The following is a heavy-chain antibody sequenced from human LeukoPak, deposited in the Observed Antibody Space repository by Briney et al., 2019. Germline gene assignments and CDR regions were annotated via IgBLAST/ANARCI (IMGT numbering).Heavy chain of an antibody. D-gene: IGHD2-21*02. Sequence: PSETLSLTCAVYGGSFSGYYWSWIRQPPGKGLEWIGEINHSGSTNYNPSLKSRVTISVDTSKNQFSLKLSSVTAADTAVYYCAVVVTATSKYYFDYWGQGTLVTVSS. J-gene: IGHJ4*02. CDR1: GGSFSGYY. CDR2: INHSGST. V-gene: IGHV4-34*01. CDR3: AVVVTATSKYYFDY.